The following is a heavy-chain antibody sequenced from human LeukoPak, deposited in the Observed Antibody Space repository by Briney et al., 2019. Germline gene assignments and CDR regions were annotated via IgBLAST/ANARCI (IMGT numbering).Heavy chain of an antibody. CDR1: GFTVSSNY. J-gene: IGHJ4*02. CDR2: IYSGGST. CDR3: AREVAGNSFFDY. V-gene: IGHV3-53*01. D-gene: IGHD4-23*01. Sequence: GGSLRLSCAASGFTVSSNYMSWVRQAPGKGPEWVSVIYSGGSTYYADSVKGRFTISRDNSKNTLYLQMNSLRAEDTAVYYCAREVAGNSFFDYWGQGTLVTVSS.